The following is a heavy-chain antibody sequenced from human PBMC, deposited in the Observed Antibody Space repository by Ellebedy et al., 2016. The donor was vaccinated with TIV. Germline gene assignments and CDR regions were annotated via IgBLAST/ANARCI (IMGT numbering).Heavy chain of an antibody. J-gene: IGHJ4*02. Sequence: AASVKVSCKASGYTFTNYGITWVRQAPGQGLEWMGWISTYIGHTKYAEKLQGRVTMTADTSTSTAYMDLRSLTSDDTAVNYCARYGGALYTRGWYDWGQGTLVTVSS. CDR1: GYTFTNYG. CDR3: ARYGGALYTRGWYD. CDR2: ISTYIGHT. D-gene: IGHD6-19*01. V-gene: IGHV1-18*01.